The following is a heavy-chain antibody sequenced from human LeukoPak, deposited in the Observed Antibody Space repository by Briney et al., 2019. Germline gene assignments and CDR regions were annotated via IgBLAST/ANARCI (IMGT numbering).Heavy chain of an antibody. CDR2: IYPGDSDT. Sequence: GESLKISCKGSGYSFTSYWIGWVRPLPGKGLGWMGIIYPGDSDTRYSPSFQGQVTISADKSISTAYLQWSSLKASDTAMYYCARHVRYSGSYYFDYWGQGTLVTVSS. CDR1: GYSFTSYW. J-gene: IGHJ4*02. D-gene: IGHD1-26*01. CDR3: ARHVRYSGSYYFDY. V-gene: IGHV5-51*01.